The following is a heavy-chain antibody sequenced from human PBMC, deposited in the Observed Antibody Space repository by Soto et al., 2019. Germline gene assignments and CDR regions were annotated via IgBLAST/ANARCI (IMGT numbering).Heavy chain of an antibody. V-gene: IGHV4-59*08. CDR1: YASINNYH. J-gene: IGHJ4*02. CDR2: IYYTGTT. CDR3: ATLRGLGEVSPYFDS. D-gene: IGHD3-10*01. Sequence: QVQLQESGPGLLKPSETLSLTCTVSYASINNYHWTWIRQPPGKGLEWIAYIYYTGTTNFNPSLKSRCTSSMDSSKNQVSVKLRSVTASDTAVYYCATLRGLGEVSPYFDSWGQGRMVIVSS.